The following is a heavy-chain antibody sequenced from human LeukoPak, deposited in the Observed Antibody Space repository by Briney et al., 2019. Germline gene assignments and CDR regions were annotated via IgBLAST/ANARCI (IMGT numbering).Heavy chain of an antibody. Sequence: GGSLRLSCAASGSTFSSYAMSWVRQAPGKGLEWVSAISGSGGSTYYADSVKGRFTISRDNSKNTLYLQMNSLRAEDTAVYYCAKDSSSAYYYYYMDVWGKGTTVTVSS. D-gene: IGHD6-6*01. CDR1: GSTFSSYA. J-gene: IGHJ6*03. CDR3: AKDSSSAYYYYYMDV. CDR2: ISGSGGST. V-gene: IGHV3-23*01.